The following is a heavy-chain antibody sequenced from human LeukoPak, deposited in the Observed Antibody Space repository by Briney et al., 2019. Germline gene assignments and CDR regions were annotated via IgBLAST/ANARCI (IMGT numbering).Heavy chain of an antibody. D-gene: IGHD2-2*01. J-gene: IGHJ4*02. CDR3: ARVYCSSTSCYLSGDY. CDR2: ISAYNGNT. Sequence: ASVKVSCKASGYTFTSYGISWVRQAPGRGLEWMGWISAYNGNTNYAQKLQGRVTMTTDTSTSTAYMELRSLRSDDTAVYYCARVYCSSTSCYLSGDYWGQGTLVTVSS. V-gene: IGHV1-18*01. CDR1: GYTFTSYG.